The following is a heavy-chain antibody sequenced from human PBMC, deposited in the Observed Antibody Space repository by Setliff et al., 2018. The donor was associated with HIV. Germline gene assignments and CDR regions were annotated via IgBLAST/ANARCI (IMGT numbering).Heavy chain of an antibody. CDR2: IYTSGST. J-gene: IGHJ6*02. CDR1: GYSISSGSYY. D-gene: IGHD1-1*01. V-gene: IGHV4-61*09. CDR3: ARDGSRTTGATGYYYGLDV. Sequence: SETLSLTCIVSGYSISSGSYYWSWIRQPAGKGLEWIGHIYTSGSTNYNPSLKSRVTISVDTSTSQFSLRLSSVTAAYTSVYYCARDGSRTTGATGYYYGLDVWGQGTTVTVSS.